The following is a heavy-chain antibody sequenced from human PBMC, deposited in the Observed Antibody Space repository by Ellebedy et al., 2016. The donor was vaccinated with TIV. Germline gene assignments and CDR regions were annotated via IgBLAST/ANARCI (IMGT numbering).Heavy chain of an antibody. V-gene: IGHV3-7*01. J-gene: IGHJ4*02. D-gene: IGHD2-15*01. CDR3: ATSAAAPGND. Sequence: GGSLRLXXGASGFTFTIYWMSWVRQAPGKGLEWVANINHDGSDSYYMDSVKGRFTISRDNAKNSLSLQMNSLSAEDTAVYYCATSAAAPGNDWGQGTLVTVSS. CDR2: INHDGSDS. CDR1: GFTFTIYW.